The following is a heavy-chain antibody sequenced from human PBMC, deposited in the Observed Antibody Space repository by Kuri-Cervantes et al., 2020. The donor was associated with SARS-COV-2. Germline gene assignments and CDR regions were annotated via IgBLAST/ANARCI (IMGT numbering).Heavy chain of an antibody. CDR3: ARAGVAGTYVGNDAFDI. CDR1: GITVSTNY. V-gene: IGHV3-21*01. Sequence: GESLKISCAASGITVSTNYMNWVRQAPGKGLEWVSSISSSSSYIYYADSVKGRFTISRDNAKNSLYLQMNSLRAEDTAVYYCARAGVAGTYVGNDAFDIWGQGTMVTVSS. J-gene: IGHJ3*02. CDR2: ISSSSSYI. D-gene: IGHD6-19*01.